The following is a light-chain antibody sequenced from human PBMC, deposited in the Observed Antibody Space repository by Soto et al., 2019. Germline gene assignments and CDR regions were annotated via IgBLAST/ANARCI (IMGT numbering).Light chain of an antibody. CDR1: QSVDSW. CDR2: KAS. CDR3: QQYKSYPIT. J-gene: IGKJ5*01. Sequence: DIQMTQSPSTLSASVGDRVTLTCRASQSVDSWLAGYQQKLGKAPKLLIYKASILESGVPSGFSGSGSGTEFTLTISSLQPDDFASYYCQQYKSYPITFGQGTRLEIK. V-gene: IGKV1-5*03.